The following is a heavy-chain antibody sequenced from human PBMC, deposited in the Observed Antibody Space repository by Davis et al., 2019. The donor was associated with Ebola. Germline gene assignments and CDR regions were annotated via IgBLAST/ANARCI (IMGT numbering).Heavy chain of an antibody. V-gene: IGHV6-1*01. J-gene: IGHJ6*02. Sequence: PSETLSLTCAISGDSVSSAGWNWIRQSPSRGLEWLGRTYYTSKWFNDYAPSVKSRITINPDTSENQFSLQLNSVTPEDTALYYCTRGWLRGGMDVWGEGTTVTV. CDR2: TYYTSKWFN. CDR3: TRGWLRGGMDV. CDR1: GDSVSSAG. D-gene: IGHD5-18*01.